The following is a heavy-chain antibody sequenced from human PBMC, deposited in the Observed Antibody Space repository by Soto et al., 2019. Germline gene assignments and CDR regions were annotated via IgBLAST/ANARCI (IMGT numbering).Heavy chain of an antibody. D-gene: IGHD6-6*01. CDR2: ISSTGGNT. CDR1: GFTFSDYA. J-gene: IGHJ5*01. Sequence: GGSLRLSCAASGFTFSDYAMHWVRQAPGKGLECVSAISSTGGNTYYADSVKGRFTVSRDNSKNTLYLQMGSLRAEDMAVYYCAKGGRYSSSSLDSWGRGTLVTVSS. CDR3: AKGGRYSSSSLDS. V-gene: IGHV3-64*02.